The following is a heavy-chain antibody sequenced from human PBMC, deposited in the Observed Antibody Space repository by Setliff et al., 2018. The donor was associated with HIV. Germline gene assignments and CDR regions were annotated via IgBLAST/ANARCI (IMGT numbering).Heavy chain of an antibody. CDR3: AKAPLTIVATGGEDC. CDR2: ISWNGDST. Sequence: GGSLRLSCAASGFTLHEYTMTWVRQAPGKGLEWICGISWNGDSTNYADSVKGRFTISRDNSKNTLYLQMNSLRAEDTAVYYCAKAPLTIVATGGEDCWGQGTLVTVSS. CDR1: GFTLHEYT. V-gene: IGHV3-20*04. D-gene: IGHD6-13*01. J-gene: IGHJ4*02.